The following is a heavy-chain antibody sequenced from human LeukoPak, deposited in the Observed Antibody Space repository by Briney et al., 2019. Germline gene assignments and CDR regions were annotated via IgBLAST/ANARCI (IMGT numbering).Heavy chain of an antibody. D-gene: IGHD3-10*01. CDR1: GYTFTSYG. J-gene: IGHJ6*02. V-gene: IGHV1-18*01. Sequence: ASVTVSCKASGYTFTSYGISWVRQAPGQGLEWMGWISAYNGNTNYAQKLQGRVTMTTDTSTSTAYMELRSLRSDDTAVYYRARLHEESFYYYGMDVWGQGTTVTVSS. CDR2: ISAYNGNT. CDR3: ARLHEESFYYYGMDV.